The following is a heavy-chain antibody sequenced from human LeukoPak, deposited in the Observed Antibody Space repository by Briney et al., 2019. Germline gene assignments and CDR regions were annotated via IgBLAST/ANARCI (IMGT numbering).Heavy chain of an antibody. V-gene: IGHV3-23*01. CDR1: GFTFSSYG. CDR3: AKRKNSPGYSSLDQ. J-gene: IGHJ4*02. Sequence: PGGSLRLSCAASGFTFSSYGMSWVRQAPGKGLEWVSGISGGGVSTYYADSVKGRFTVSRDNSKNTVYLQMNSLRVDDSAVYYCAKRKNSPGYSSLDQWGQGTLVTVSS. D-gene: IGHD2-15*01. CDR2: ISGGGVST.